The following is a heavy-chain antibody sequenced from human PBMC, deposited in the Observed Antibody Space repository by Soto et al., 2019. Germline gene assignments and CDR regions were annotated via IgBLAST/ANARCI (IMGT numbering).Heavy chain of an antibody. V-gene: IGHV2-70*11. CDR1: GFSLSTSGMC. CDR3: ARILAVAGKDYYYYYMDV. J-gene: IGHJ6*03. D-gene: IGHD6-19*01. CDR2: IDWDDDK. Sequence: GSGPTLVNPTQTLTLTCTFPGFSLSTSGMCVSWIRQPPGKALEWLARIDWDDDKYYSTSLKTRLTISKDTSKNQVVLTMTNMDPVDTATYYCARILAVAGKDYYYYYMDVWGKGTTVTVSS.